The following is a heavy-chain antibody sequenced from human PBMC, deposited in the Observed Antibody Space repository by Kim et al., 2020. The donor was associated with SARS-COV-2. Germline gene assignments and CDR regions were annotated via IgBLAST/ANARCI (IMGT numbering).Heavy chain of an antibody. D-gene: IGHD3-10*01. J-gene: IGHJ6*02. Sequence: ASVKVSCKASGYTFTSYAMNWVRQAPGQGLEWMGWINTNTGNPTYAQGFTGRFVFSLDTSVSTAYLQISSLKAEDTAVYYCARDNPTTRNTYYSRTWFGEPNYDYYGMDGWGQGTTVADSS. CDR2: INTNTGNP. V-gene: IGHV7-4-1*02. CDR3: ARDNPTTRNTYYSRTWFGEPNYDYYGMDG. CDR1: GYTFTSYA.